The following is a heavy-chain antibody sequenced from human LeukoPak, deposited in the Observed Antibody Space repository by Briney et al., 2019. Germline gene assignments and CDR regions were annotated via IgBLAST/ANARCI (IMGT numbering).Heavy chain of an antibody. CDR1: GFTLSSYE. D-gene: IGHD3-10*01. V-gene: IGHV3-21*01. Sequence: PGGSLRLSCTASGFTLSSYEMSWIRQAPGKGLEWVSSISSSSSYIYYADSVKGRFTISRDNAKNSLYLQMNSLRAEDTAVYYCARDSALSWGQGTLVTVSS. CDR3: ARDSALS. J-gene: IGHJ5*02. CDR2: ISSSSSYI.